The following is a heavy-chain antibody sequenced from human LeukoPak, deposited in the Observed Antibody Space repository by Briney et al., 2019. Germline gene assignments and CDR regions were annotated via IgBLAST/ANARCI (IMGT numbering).Heavy chain of an antibody. CDR1: GGSISTYY. J-gene: IGHJ3*02. Sequence: SETLSLTCTVSGGSISTYYWSWIRQSPRKGLEWIGYIHASGSTNYNPSLESRVTISIDTSKNRFSLTLSSVTAADTAVYYCARLLRWSEDGFDIWGQGTVVAISS. CDR2: IHASGST. CDR3: ARLLRWSEDGFDI. D-gene: IGHD2-15*01. V-gene: IGHV4-4*09.